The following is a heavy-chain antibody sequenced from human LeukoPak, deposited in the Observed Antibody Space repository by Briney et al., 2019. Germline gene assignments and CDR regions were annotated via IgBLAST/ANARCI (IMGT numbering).Heavy chain of an antibody. V-gene: IGHV4-4*09. CDR1: GGSISSYY. CDR3: ASIRRGYSGYDYGRCYYYMDV. CDR2: IYTSGST. D-gene: IGHD5-12*01. J-gene: IGHJ6*03. Sequence: SETLSLTCTVSGGSISSYYWSWIRQPPGKGLEWIGYIYTSGSTNYNPSLKSRVTLSVDTSKNQFSLKLSSVTAADTAVYYCASIRRGYSGYDYGRCYYYMDVWGKGTTVTVSS.